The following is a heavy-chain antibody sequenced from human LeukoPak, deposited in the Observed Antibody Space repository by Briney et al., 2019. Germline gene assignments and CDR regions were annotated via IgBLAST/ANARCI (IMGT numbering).Heavy chain of an antibody. V-gene: IGHV3-23*01. D-gene: IGHD5-18*01. CDR2: ISGSGGST. CDR1: GFTFSSYA. Sequence: GGSLRLSCAASGFTFSSYAMSWVRQAPGKGLEWVSAISGSGGSTYYADSVRGRFTISRDNSKNTLYLQMNSLRAEDTAVYYCAKDPSYSSTAILDYWGQGTLVTVSS. J-gene: IGHJ4*02. CDR3: AKDPSYSSTAILDY.